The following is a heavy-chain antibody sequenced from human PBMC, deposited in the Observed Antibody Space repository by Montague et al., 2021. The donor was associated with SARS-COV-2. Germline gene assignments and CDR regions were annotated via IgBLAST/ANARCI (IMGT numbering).Heavy chain of an antibody. Sequence: SATLSLTCTVSGGSISSSSYYWGWIRQPPGKGLEWIGSIYYSGSTYYNPSLRSRVTISVDTSKNQFSLKLSSVTAADTAVYYCARHGTTRIAMIVVVIGYFDYWGQGTLVTVSS. D-gene: IGHD3-22*01. V-gene: IGHV4-39*01. CDR2: IYYSGST. CDR3: ARHGTTRIAMIVVVIGYFDY. J-gene: IGHJ4*02. CDR1: GGSISSSSYY.